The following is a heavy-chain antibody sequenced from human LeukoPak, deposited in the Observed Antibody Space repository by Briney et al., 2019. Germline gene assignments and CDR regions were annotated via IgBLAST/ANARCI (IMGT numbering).Heavy chain of an antibody. Sequence: GESLKISCKGSGYSFTSYWIAWVRQMPGKGLEWMGIIYPGDSDTRYSPSFQGQVTISADKSISTAYLQWSSLKASDPAMYYCARNFGGGGRKVVISPADYWGQGTLVTVSS. J-gene: IGHJ4*02. CDR2: IYPGDSDT. CDR1: GYSFTSYW. D-gene: IGHD3-22*01. V-gene: IGHV5-51*01. CDR3: ARNFGGGGRKVVISPADY.